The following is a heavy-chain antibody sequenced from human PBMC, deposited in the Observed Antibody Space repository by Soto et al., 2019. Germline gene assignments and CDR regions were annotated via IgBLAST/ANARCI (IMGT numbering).Heavy chain of an antibody. CDR2: IIPILGIA. J-gene: IGHJ4*02. CDR3: ARGAVGSGDDY. Sequence: QVQLVQSGAEVKKPGSSVKVSCKASGGTFSSYTISWVRQAPGQGLEWMGRIIPILGIANYAQKFQGRVTITAAKSTSTAYMELSSLRSEDTAVYYCARGAVGSGDDYWGQGTLVTVSS. V-gene: IGHV1-69*02. D-gene: IGHD2-15*01. CDR1: GGTFSSYT.